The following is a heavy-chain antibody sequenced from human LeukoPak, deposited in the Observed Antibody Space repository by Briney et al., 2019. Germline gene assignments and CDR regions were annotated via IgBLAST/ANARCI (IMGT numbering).Heavy chain of an antibody. V-gene: IGHV4-38-2*02. CDR3: ARVSNTVPFDY. CDR2: IYHSGIT. Sequence: SETLSLTCTVSGYSISSAYYWGWIRQPPGKGLEWIGTIYHSGITYYNPSIKSRVAISVDTSKNQFSLRLSSVTAADTAVYYCARVSNTVPFDYWGQGTLVTVSS. J-gene: IGHJ4*02. CDR1: GYSISSAYY. D-gene: IGHD4-17*01.